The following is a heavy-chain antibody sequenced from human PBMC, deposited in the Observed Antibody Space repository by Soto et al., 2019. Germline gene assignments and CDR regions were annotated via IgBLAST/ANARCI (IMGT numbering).Heavy chain of an antibody. CDR3: AKSATVPAAIAY. V-gene: IGHV1-3*01. CDR1: GYTFTSYA. Sequence: QVQLVQSGAEVKKPGASVKVSCKASGYTFTSYAMHWVRQAPGQRLEWMGWINAGNGNTKDSQKFPGRVTITRDTSASTAYMELSSLRSEDTSVYYCAKSATVPAAIAYWGQGTLVTVSS. J-gene: IGHJ4*02. CDR2: INAGNGNT. D-gene: IGHD2-2*02.